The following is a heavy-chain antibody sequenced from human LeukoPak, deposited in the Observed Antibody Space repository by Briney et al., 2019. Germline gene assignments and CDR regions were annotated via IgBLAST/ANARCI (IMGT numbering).Heavy chain of an antibody. V-gene: IGHV3-49*04. CDR1: GFTFGDYA. CDR2: IRSKAYGGTT. CDR3: TTYRIVVVPAAMREYYYYGMDV. Sequence: GGSLRLSCTASGFTFGDYAMSWVRQAPGKGLEWVGFIRSKAYGGTTEYAASVKGRFTISRDDSKSIAYLQMNSLKTEDTAVYYCTTYRIVVVPAAMREYYYYGMDVWGQGTTVTVSS. D-gene: IGHD2-2*01. J-gene: IGHJ6*02.